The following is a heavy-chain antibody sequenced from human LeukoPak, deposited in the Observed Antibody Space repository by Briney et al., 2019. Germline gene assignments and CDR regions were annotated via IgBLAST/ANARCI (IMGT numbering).Heavy chain of an antibody. CDR1: GFTFSSYS. CDR3: ARVLGYCSGGSCYLDWFDP. CDR2: ISSSSSTI. Sequence: GWSLRLSCAASGFTFSSYSMNWVRQAPGKGLEWVSYISSSSSTIYYADSVKGRFTISRDNAKNSLYLQMNSLRAEDTAVYYCARVLGYCSGGSCYLDWFDPWGQGTLVTVSS. J-gene: IGHJ5*02. V-gene: IGHV3-48*01. D-gene: IGHD2-15*01.